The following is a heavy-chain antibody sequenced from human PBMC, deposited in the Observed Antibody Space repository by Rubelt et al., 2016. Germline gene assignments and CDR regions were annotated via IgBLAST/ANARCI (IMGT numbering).Heavy chain of an antibody. CDR3: AKEAETPFLNAFDG. Sequence: QAQLVQSGAEVKKPGASVKVSCKASGYTSTSSYIHWVRQAPGQGLEWMGIIHPSGGSTSYAQQFQDRVTMTRDTSTSTVYMELSSLRSEDTAVYYCAKEAETPFLNAFDGWGQGTKVIVSS. V-gene: IGHV1-46*01. J-gene: IGHJ3*01. CDR1: GYTSTSSY. CDR2: IHPSGGST. D-gene: IGHD4-23*01.